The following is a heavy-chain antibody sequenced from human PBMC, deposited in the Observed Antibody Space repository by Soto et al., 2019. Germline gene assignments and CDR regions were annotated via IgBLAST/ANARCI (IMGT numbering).Heavy chain of an antibody. J-gene: IGHJ3*02. CDR2: ISYDGSNK. CDR1: GFTFSSYG. D-gene: IGHD4-17*01. CDR3: ATPTVTSAFDI. Sequence: QVQLVESGGGVVQPGRSLRFSCAASGFTFSSYGMHWVRQAPGKGLEWVAVISYDGSNKYYADSVKGRFTISRDNSKNTLYLQMNSLRAEDTAVYYCATPTVTSAFDIWGQGTMVTVSS. V-gene: IGHV3-30*03.